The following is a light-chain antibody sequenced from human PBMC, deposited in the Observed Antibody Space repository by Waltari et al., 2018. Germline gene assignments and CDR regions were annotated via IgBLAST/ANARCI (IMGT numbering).Light chain of an antibody. V-gene: IGKV3-20*01. CDR2: DAS. CDR1: QSIRSRS. J-gene: IGKJ2*01. Sequence: EIVLTQSPGSLSLSPGETATVSCKASQSIRSRSLAWYQQRPGRAPRLLMFDASTRATGIPDRFTGSGSETDFSLTISSLDTEDSGLYFCQQYGSSPTFGRGARLEIK. CDR3: QQYGSSPT.